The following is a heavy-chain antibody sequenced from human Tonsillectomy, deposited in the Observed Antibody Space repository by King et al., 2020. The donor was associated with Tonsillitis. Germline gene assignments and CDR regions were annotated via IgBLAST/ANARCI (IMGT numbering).Heavy chain of an antibody. CDR2: IHSSGST. D-gene: IGHD5-12*01. V-gene: IGHV4-59*01. CDR1: F. J-gene: IGHJ3*02. Sequence: FCNWIRQSPGRGLEWIGYIHSSGSTNSNPSHKSRVTISVDTSKNQLSLKLNSVTAADTAVYYCAGYDDAGDNACEMWSLGTMVTFS. CDR3: AGYDDAGDNACEM.